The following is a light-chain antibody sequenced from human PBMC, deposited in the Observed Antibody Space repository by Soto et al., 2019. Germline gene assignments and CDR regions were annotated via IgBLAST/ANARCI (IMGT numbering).Light chain of an antibody. CDR1: SSDVGGYNY. J-gene: IGLJ1*01. CDR2: EVS. Sequence: QSALTQPPSASGFPGQSVTISCTGTSSDVGGYNYVSWYQQHPGKAPKLMIYEVSNRPSGVSNRFSGSKSGNTASLTISGLQAEDEADYYCSSYTSTSTRDVFGTGTKVTVL. CDR3: SSYTSTSTRDV. V-gene: IGLV2-14*01.